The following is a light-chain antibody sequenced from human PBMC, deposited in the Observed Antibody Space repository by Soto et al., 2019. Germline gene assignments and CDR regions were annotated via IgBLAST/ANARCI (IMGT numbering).Light chain of an antibody. Sequence: SALAQPASVSGSPGQSITISCTGTSSDIGVYNYVSWYQQHPGKAPKLVICEVSNRPSGVSSRFSGSKSGNTASLTISGLRAEDEADYYCTSFTTSKSYVFGTGTKLTVL. CDR1: SSDIGVYNY. CDR3: TSFTTSKSYV. J-gene: IGLJ1*01. V-gene: IGLV2-14*01. CDR2: EVS.